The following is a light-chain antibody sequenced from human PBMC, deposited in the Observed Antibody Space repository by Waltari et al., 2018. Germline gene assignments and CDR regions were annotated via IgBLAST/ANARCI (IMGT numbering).Light chain of an antibody. Sequence: QSALTQPASVSGSPGQSITISCTGTSRDVGSYNLVSWYQQHPGKAPKLMIYAGSKRPSGVSNRFAGSKSGNTASLTISGLQAEDEADYFCSSYAGSSTLYVFGTGTKVTVL. CDR3: SSYAGSSTLYV. CDR1: SRDVGSYNL. J-gene: IGLJ1*01. V-gene: IGLV2-23*01. CDR2: AGS.